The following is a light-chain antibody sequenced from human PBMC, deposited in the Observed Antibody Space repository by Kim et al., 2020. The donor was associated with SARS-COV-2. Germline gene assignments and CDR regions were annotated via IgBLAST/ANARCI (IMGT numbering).Light chain of an antibody. CDR3: QQYGSSPT. CDR1: QSVSNSY. CDR2: GAS. J-gene: IGKJ2*01. Sequence: EFVLTQSPGTLSLSPGERATLSCRASQSVSNSYLAWYQQKPGQAPRLLIYGASSRDTGIPDRFSGSGSGKDFTLTISRLQPEDSAVYYCQQYGSSPTFGQGTKLEI. V-gene: IGKV3-20*01.